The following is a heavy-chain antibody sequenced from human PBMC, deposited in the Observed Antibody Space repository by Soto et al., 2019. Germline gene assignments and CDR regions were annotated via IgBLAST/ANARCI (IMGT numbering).Heavy chain of an antibody. V-gene: IGHV3-48*03. CDR3: ARDLGGTAFGY. CDR2: ISSSGSTI. Sequence: VGSLRLSCAASGFTFSSYEMNWVRQAPGKGLEWVSYISSSGSTIYYADSVKGRFTISRDNAKNSLYLQMNSLRAEDTAVYYCARDLGGTAFGYWGQGTLVTVS. D-gene: IGHD1-7*01. CDR1: GFTFSSYE. J-gene: IGHJ4*02.